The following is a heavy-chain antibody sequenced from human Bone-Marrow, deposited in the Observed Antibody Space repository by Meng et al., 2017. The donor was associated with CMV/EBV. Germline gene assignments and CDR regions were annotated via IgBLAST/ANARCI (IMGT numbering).Heavy chain of an antibody. V-gene: IGHV3-30-3*01. D-gene: IGHD3-22*01. J-gene: IGHJ4*02. CDR2: IAYDGSNK. CDR3: ARAGATMIVVVNLDY. CDR1: GFPFSSYA. Sequence: SPNLHRAALGFPFSSYAMHWGRQAPGQRLEWVAVIAYDGSNKYYADSVKGRFTISRYNSKTTLYLQMNSLRAEDAAVHYCARAGATMIVVVNLDYWGQGTLVTVSS.